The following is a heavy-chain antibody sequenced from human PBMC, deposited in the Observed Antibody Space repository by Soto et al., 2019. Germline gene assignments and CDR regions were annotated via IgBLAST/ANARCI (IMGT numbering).Heavy chain of an antibody. Sequence: SETLSLTCTVSGGSISSSSYYWGWIRQPPGKGLEWIGSIYYSGSTYYNPSLKSRVTISVDTSKNQFSLKLSSVTAADTAVYYCARLGVAAAGTGYYFDYWGQGTLVTVSS. CDR3: ARLGVAAAGTGYYFDY. CDR2: IYYSGST. D-gene: IGHD6-13*01. V-gene: IGHV4-39*01. CDR1: GGSISSSSYY. J-gene: IGHJ4*02.